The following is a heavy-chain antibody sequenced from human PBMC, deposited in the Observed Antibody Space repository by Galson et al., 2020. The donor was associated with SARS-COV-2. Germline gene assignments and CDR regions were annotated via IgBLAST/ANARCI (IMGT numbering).Heavy chain of an antibody. CDR2: IHNTGNT. D-gene: IGHD2-15*01. CDR3: ARTGLFCRGGNCYSSQCDP. J-gene: IGHJ5*02. CDR1: GDSISSGDYY. V-gene: IGHV4-31*03. Sequence: SETLSLTCTVSGDSISSGDYYWSWIRQHPGKGLEWLGYIHNTGNTYYNPSLQSRVTTSLDTSKNQFSLKLTSVTAADTAIYYCARTGLFCRGGNCYSSQCDPWGQGTLVTVSS.